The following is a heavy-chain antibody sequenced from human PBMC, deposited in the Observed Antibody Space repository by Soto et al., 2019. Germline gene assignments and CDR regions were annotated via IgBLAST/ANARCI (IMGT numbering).Heavy chain of an antibody. J-gene: IGHJ4*02. CDR1: GFTFSSYA. Sequence: PGGSLRLSCAASGFTFSSYAMHWVRQAPGKGLEWVAVISYDGSNKYYADSVKGRFTISRDNSKNTLYLQMNSLRAEDTAVYFCARDPSIAVAGFSVRFAYRAQGTLVTVSS. D-gene: IGHD6-19*01. CDR3: ARDPSIAVAGFSVRFAY. V-gene: IGHV3-30-3*01. CDR2: ISYDGSNK.